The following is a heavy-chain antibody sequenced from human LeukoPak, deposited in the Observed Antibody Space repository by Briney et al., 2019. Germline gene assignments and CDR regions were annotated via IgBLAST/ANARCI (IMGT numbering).Heavy chain of an antibody. CDR1: GFTFSSYG. CDR2: ISYDGSNK. CDR3: AKFFTGEYVRAFDV. J-gene: IGHJ3*01. D-gene: IGHD3-10*02. V-gene: IGHV3-30*18. Sequence: GRSLRLSCAASGFTFSSYGMHWVRQAPGKGLEWVAVISYDGSNKYYVDSVKGRFTISRDNSKNTLYLQMNSLRAEDTAVYYCAKFFTGEYVRAFDVWGQGTMVTVSS.